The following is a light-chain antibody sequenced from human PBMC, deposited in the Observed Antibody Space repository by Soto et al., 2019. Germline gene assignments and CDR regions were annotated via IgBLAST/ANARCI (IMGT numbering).Light chain of an antibody. J-gene: IGLJ1*01. CDR1: SSDVGGYNY. CDR3: SSYTSSSKV. V-gene: IGLV2-14*01. Sequence: SVLTQPASVSGSPGQSITISCTGTSSDVGGYNYVSWYQQHPGKAPKLMIYDVSNRPSGVSNRFSGSKSGNTASLTISGLQAEDEADYYCSSYTSSSKVFGTGTKVTLL. CDR2: DVS.